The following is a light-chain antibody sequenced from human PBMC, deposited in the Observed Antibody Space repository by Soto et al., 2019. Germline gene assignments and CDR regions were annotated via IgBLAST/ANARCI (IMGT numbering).Light chain of an antibody. CDR2: GAS. J-gene: IGKJ1*01. Sequence: EIVLTQSPGTLSLSPGERATLSCRASQSVSSSYLAWYQQKPGQAPRLLIYGASSRASGIPDRFSGSGSGTDITLTISRLEPKDFVVDYCHQYGSSPRTFGQGTKVEMK. CDR3: HQYGSSPRT. V-gene: IGKV3-20*01. CDR1: QSVSSSY.